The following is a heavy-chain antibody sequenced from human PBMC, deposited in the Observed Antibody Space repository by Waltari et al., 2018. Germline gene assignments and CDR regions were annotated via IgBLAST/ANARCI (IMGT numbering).Heavy chain of an antibody. CDR2: ISSSGSTI. CDR1: GFPFSSDE. CDR3: AREDYGDYVWDY. J-gene: IGHJ4*02. Sequence: EVQLVESGGGLVQPGGSLRLSCAASGFPFSSDEMNWVRQAPGKGLEWLSYISSSGSTIYYADSVEGRFTISRDNAKNSLYLQMNSLRAEDTAVYYCAREDYGDYVWDYWGQGTLVTVSS. V-gene: IGHV3-48*03. D-gene: IGHD4-17*01.